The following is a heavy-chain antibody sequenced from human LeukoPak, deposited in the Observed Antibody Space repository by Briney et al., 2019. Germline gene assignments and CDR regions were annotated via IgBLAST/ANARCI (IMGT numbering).Heavy chain of an antibody. V-gene: IGHV3-30-3*01. D-gene: IGHD6-6*01. J-gene: IGHJ4*02. Sequence: GGSLRLSCAASGFTFSSYAMRWVRQAPEKGLEWVAVIRYDGSNKYYADSVKGRFTISRDNSKNTLYLQMNSLGAKDASVSYCARVFLYSSSPQSDYWGQGTLVTVSS. CDR1: GFTFSSYA. CDR3: ARVFLYSSSPQSDY. CDR2: IRYDGSNK.